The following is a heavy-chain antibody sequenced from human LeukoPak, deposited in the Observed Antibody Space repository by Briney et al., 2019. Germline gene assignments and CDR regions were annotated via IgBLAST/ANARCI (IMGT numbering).Heavy chain of an antibody. J-gene: IGHJ6*03. CDR1: KFTFSTYW. CDR2: IKQDGSEK. D-gene: IGHD3-10*01. Sequence: GGSLRLSCAASKFTFSTYWMSWVRQAPGKGLEWVANIKQDGSEKYYVDSVKGRFTISRDNSKNTLYLQMNSLRAEDTAVYYCAKDRRHMVRGVVYYYYMDVWGKGTTVTISS. CDR3: AKDRRHMVRGVVYYYYMDV. V-gene: IGHV3-7*01.